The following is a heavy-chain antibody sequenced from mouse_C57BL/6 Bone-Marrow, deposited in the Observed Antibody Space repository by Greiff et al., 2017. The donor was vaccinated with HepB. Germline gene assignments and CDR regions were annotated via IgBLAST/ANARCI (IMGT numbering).Heavy chain of an antibody. CDR3: ARQLRSSWFAY. V-gene: IGHV1-62-3*01. CDR1: GYTFTSYW. CDR2: IDPNSGGT. J-gene: IGHJ3*01. Sequence: VQLHQPGAELVKPGASVKLSCKASGYTFTSYWMHWVKQRPGRGLEWIGRIDPNSGGTKYNEKFKGKATLTVDTSSSTAYMELHSLTSEDSAVYFCARQLRSSWFAYWGQGTLVTVSA. D-gene: IGHD3-2*02.